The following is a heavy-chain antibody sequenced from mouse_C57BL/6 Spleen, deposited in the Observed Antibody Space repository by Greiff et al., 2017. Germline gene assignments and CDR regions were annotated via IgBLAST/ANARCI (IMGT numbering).Heavy chain of an antibody. Sequence: VQLQQSGAELVRPGASVTLSCTASGYTFTAYDMHWVKQTPVHGLEWIGAIDPETGGTDYNQKFKGQAIPTADESSSASYKELLSLAAEDSAVYYGTRKGSNSWFAYWGQGTLVTVSA. CDR3: TRKGSNSWFAY. V-gene: IGHV1-15*01. J-gene: IGHJ3*01. CDR1: GYTFTAYD. D-gene: IGHD2-5*01. CDR2: IDPETGGT.